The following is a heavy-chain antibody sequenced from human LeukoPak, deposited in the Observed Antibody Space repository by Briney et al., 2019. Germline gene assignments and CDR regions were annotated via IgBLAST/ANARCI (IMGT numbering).Heavy chain of an antibody. V-gene: IGHV1-2*02. CDR3: AREDPGGWYDY. CDR2: INPNTGAT. CDR1: GYTFTGYY. D-gene: IGHD6-19*01. Sequence: ASVKASCKASGYTFTGYYMHWVRQAPGQGLEWMGWINPNTGATNYAQKFKGRVTMTRDTSISTAYMELSRLRSDDTAVYYCAREDPGGWYDYWGQGTLVTVSS. J-gene: IGHJ4*02.